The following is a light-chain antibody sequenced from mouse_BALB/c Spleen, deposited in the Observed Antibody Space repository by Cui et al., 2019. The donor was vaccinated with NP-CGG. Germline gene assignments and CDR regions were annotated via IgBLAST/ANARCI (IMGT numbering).Light chain of an antibody. CDR2: GTN. Sequence: QAVVTQESALTTSPGGTVTLTCRSSTGAVTTSNYANWVQEKPDHLFTGLIGGTNNRAPGVPARFSGSLTGDKTALTITGAQTEDEAIYFCALWYSNHWVFGGGTKLTVL. CDR3: ALWYSNHWV. CDR1: TGAVTTSNY. V-gene: IGLV1*01. J-gene: IGLJ1*01.